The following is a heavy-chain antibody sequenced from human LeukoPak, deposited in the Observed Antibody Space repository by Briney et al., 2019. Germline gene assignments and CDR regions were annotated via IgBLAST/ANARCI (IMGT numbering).Heavy chain of an antibody. CDR2: IYDRGST. Sequence: SETLFLTCTVSGGSISTGGYYWNWIRQHPGKGLEWIGCIYDRGSTCYNASLKRRITISLDTSKNQFSLKLKSVTAADTAVYYCAALLGDGSIDYWGQGTLVTVSS. J-gene: IGHJ4*02. V-gene: IGHV4-31*03. CDR1: GGSISTGGYY. CDR3: AALLGDGSIDY. D-gene: IGHD2-21*02.